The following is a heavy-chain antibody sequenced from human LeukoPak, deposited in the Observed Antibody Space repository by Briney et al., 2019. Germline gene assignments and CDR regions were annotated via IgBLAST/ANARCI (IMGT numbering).Heavy chain of an antibody. D-gene: IGHD2-2*01. V-gene: IGHV1-69*01. CDR2: IIPIFGTA. Sequence: GSSVKVSCKASGGTFSSYAISWVRQAPGQGLEWMGGIIPIFGTANYAQKFQGRVTITADESTSTAYMELSSLRSEDTAVYYCARAPSAYCSSTSCGGAFDIWGQGTMVTVSS. CDR1: GGTFSSYA. J-gene: IGHJ3*02. CDR3: ARAPSAYCSSTSCGGAFDI.